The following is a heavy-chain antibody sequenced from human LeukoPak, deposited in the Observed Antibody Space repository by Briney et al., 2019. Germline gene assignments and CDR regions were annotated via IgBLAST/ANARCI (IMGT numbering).Heavy chain of an antibody. D-gene: IGHD4-17*01. Sequence: SGPTLVNPTQSLTLTCTFSGFSLSTSGVGVGWIRQPPGKALECLALIYWNDGKDYSPSLRSRLTITKDNSKNQVVLTMTNMDPVDTATYFCARRRLEKGTTVTSAFDYWGQGTLVTVSS. V-gene: IGHV2-5*01. CDR1: GFSLSTSGVG. J-gene: IGHJ4*02. CDR3: ARRRLEKGTTVTSAFDY. CDR2: IYWNDGK.